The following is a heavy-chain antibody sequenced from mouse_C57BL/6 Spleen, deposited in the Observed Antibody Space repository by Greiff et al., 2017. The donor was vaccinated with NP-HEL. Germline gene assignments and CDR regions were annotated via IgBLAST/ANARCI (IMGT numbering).Heavy chain of an antibody. J-gene: IGHJ2*01. V-gene: IGHV5-4*03. CDR2: ISDGGSYT. D-gene: IGHD4-1*02. CDR3: ARVANSYYFDY. Sequence: EVKLMESGGGLVKPGGSLKLSCAASGFTFSSYAMSWVRQTPEKRLEWVATISDGGSYTYYPDNVKGRFTISRDNAKNNLYLQMSHLKSEDTAMYYCARVANSYYFDYWGQGTTLTVSS. CDR1: GFTFSSYA.